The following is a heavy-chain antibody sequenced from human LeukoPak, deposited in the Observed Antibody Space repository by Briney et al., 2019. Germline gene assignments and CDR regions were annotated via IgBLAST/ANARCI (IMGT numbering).Heavy chain of an antibody. CDR3: AKSGYYDSSARGGVDY. J-gene: IGHJ4*02. D-gene: IGHD3-22*01. Sequence: PGGSLRLSCAASGFTFSSYGMHWVRQAPGKGLEWVAVISYDGSNKYYADSVKGRFTISRDNSKNTLYLQMNRLRAEDTAVYYCAKSGYYDSSARGGVDYWGQGTLVTVSS. CDR1: GFTFSSYG. V-gene: IGHV3-30*18. CDR2: ISYDGSNK.